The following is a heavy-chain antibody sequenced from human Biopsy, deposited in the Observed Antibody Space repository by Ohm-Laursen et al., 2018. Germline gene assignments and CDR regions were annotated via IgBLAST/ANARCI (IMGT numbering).Heavy chain of an antibody. D-gene: IGHD3-16*01. CDR3: AGTGGHSF. Sequence: SLRLSCTASGFIFSTYTMNWVRQAPGEGLEWVSMIHGSGRTDYADSVKGRFTVSRDNSKDTVYLQMNALRVDDTAMYYCAGTGGHSFWGQGALVTVSS. V-gene: IGHV3-66*01. J-gene: IGHJ4*02. CDR2: IHGSGRT. CDR1: GFIFSTYT.